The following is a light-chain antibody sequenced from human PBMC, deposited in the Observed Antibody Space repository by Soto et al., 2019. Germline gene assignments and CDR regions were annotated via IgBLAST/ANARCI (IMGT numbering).Light chain of an antibody. CDR3: QQYGTSPRT. Sequence: EIVLTQSPGTLSLSPGERATLSCRASQSVRSSYLAWYQQKLGQAPRLLIYGVSNRATGIPDRFSGSGSGTDFTLNISRLESEDCAVYYCQQYGTSPRTCGQGTKVDIK. V-gene: IGKV3-20*01. J-gene: IGKJ1*01. CDR2: GVS. CDR1: QSVRSSY.